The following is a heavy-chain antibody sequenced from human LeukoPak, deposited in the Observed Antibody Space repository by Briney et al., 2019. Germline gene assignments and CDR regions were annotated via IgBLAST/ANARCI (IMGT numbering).Heavy chain of an antibody. CDR2: IKQDGSEK. CDR3: ARGSLSSRSYLNY. D-gene: IGHD2/OR15-2a*01. Sequence: GGSLRLSCAVSGFTFSTYWMSWVRQAPGKGLEWVANIKQDGSEKYYVDSVKGRFTISRDNAKTSLYLQMNSLRVEDTAVYYCARGSLSSRSYLNYWGQGTLVTVSS. V-gene: IGHV3-7*01. CDR1: GFTFSTYW. J-gene: IGHJ4*02.